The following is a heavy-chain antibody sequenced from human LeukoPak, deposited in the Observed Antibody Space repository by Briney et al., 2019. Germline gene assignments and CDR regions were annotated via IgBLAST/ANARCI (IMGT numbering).Heavy chain of an antibody. J-gene: IGHJ4*02. D-gene: IGHD5-24*01. V-gene: IGHV3-23*01. CDR1: GFTFSSYA. Sequence: GGSLRLSCAASGFTFSSYAMSWVRQAPGKGLEWVSAISGSGGSTYYADSVKGRFTISRDNSKNTLYLQMNSLRAGDTAVYYCAKGGRDGYISYFDYWGQGTLVTVSS. CDR3: AKGGRDGYISYFDY. CDR2: ISGSGGST.